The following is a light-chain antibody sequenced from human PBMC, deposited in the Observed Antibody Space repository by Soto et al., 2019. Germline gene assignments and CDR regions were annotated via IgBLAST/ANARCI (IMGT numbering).Light chain of an antibody. J-gene: IGLJ1*01. CDR2: DVT. CDR3: SSFTTSSTFV. V-gene: IGLV2-14*03. CDR1: SSDVGRYNY. Sequence: HSVLVHPVSVSGSRLQSLPISCTGTSSDVGRYNYVSWFQQHPGKVPKLIIYDVTNLPSVDSDRFSGSKSGNTASLTISGLQPEDEADYYCSSFTTSSTFVFGTGTKVTVL.